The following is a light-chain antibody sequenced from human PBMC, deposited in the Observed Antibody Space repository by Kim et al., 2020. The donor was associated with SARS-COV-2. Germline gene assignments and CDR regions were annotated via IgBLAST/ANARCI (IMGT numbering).Light chain of an antibody. V-gene: IGLV2-23*02. CDR3: CSYAGSSTPVV. CDR2: EVS. CDR1: SSDVGSYNL. J-gene: IGLJ1*01. Sequence: QSALTQPASVSGSPGQSITISCTGTSSDVGSYNLVSWYQQHPGKAPKLMIYEVSKRPSGVSNRFSGSKSGNTASLTIPGLQAEDEADYYCCSYAGSSTPVVFGTGTKVTVL.